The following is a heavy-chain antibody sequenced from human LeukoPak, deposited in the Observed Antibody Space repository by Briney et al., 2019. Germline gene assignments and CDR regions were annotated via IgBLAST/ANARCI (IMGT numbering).Heavy chain of an antibody. CDR3: ARHPRARGVIIANDY. Sequence: SQTLSLTCTVSGGSISSGSYYWGWIRQPPGKGLEWIGSIYYSGSTYYNPSLKSRVTISVDTSKNQFSLKLSSVTAADTAVYYCARHPRARGVIIANDYWGQGTLVTVSS. CDR1: GGSISSGSYY. D-gene: IGHD3-10*01. J-gene: IGHJ4*02. V-gene: IGHV4-39*01. CDR2: IYYSGST.